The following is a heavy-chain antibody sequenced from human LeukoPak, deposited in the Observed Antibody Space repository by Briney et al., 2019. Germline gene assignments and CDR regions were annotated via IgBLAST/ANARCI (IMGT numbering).Heavy chain of an antibody. Sequence: PGRSLRLSCAASGFTFSSYAMNWVRQAPGKGLEWVALISYDGSNKNYADSVKGRFTISRDNSKNTLYLQMNSLRAEDTAVYYCAREGETHQLLRVDGMDVWGQGTTVTVSS. D-gene: IGHD2-2*01. CDR3: AREGETHQLLRVDGMDV. CDR1: GFTFSSYA. V-gene: IGHV3-30-3*01. J-gene: IGHJ6*02. CDR2: ISYDGSNK.